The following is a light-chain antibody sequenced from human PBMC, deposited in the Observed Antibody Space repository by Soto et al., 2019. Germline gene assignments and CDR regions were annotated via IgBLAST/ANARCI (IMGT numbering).Light chain of an antibody. V-gene: IGLV2-14*01. CDR1: SSDVGGYNY. CDR3: SSYSSSSTLCV. J-gene: IGLJ1*01. Sequence: QSVLTRPASVSVSPGQSITSSCTGTSSDVGGYNYVSWYQHHPGKAPKLIIYEVSNRPSGVSNRFSGSKSGNTASLTISGLQAEDEADYYCSSYSSSSTLCVFGTGTKVTVL. CDR2: EVS.